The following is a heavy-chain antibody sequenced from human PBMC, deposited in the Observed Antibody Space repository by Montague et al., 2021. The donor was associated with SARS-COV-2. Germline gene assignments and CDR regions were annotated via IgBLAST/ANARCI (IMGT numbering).Heavy chain of an antibody. D-gene: IGHD3-10*01. CDR2: VDQSGST. CDR3: ARGARQGYGFRLGSFDY. J-gene: IGHJ4*02. CDR1: GGSFRNYY. Sequence: SETLSLTCAVYGGSFRNYYWSWIRQSPGKGLEWIGEVDQSGSTNNNPSLKSRVTMSVDTSKNQFSLKLSSVTAADTAVYYCARGARQGYGFRLGSFDYWGQGTLVTVSS. V-gene: IGHV4-34*01.